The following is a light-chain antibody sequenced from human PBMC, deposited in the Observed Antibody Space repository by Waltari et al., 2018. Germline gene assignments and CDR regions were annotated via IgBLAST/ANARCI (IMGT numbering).Light chain of an antibody. V-gene: IGKV1-5*03. Sequence: DIQMTQSPSTLSASVGDRVTITCRASQSISSWLAWYQQKPGKAPKLLICKASSLESGVPSRFSGSGSGTEFTLTISSLQPDDFATYYCQQYNSYPWTFGQGTKMEIK. CDR1: QSISSW. CDR2: KAS. CDR3: QQYNSYPWT. J-gene: IGKJ1*01.